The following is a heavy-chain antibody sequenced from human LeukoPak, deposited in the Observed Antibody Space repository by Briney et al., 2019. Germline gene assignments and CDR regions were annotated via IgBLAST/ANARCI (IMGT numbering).Heavy chain of an antibody. V-gene: IGHV4-59*01. CDR2: IYYSGST. D-gene: IGHD1-26*01. CDR3: ARDAVGATGVFDY. CDR1: GGSISSYY. J-gene: IGHJ4*02. Sequence: SETLSLTCTVSGGSISSYYWSWIRQPPGKGLEWIGYIYYSGSTNYNPSLKSRVTKSVDTPKNQFSLKLSSVTAADTAVYYCARDAVGATGVFDYWGQGTLVIVSS.